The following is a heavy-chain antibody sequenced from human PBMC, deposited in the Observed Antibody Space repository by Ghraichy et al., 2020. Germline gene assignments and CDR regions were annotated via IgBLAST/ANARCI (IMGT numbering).Heavy chain of an antibody. CDR2: INSIISTI. V-gene: IGHV3-48*01. D-gene: IGHD6-6*01. CDR3: ARERGSSSSGGVYYFGY. Sequence: GGSLRLSCAASGFTFSSYTMNWVRQAPGKGLEWVSYINSIISTIYYADSVKGRFTISRDNAKNSLYLQMNSLRAEDTAVYYCARERGSSSSGGVYYFGYWGQGTLVTASS. CDR1: GFTFSSYT. J-gene: IGHJ4*02.